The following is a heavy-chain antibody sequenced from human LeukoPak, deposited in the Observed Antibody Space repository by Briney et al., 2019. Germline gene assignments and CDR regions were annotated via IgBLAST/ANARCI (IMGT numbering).Heavy chain of an antibody. D-gene: IGHD2-15*01. J-gene: IGHJ4*02. V-gene: IGHV3-23*01. CDR3: AKGRTPGTRKLDY. CDR2: ISSSGDNT. Sequence: QTGGSLRLSCAASGFTFTSSAMSWVRQAPGKGLEWVSTISSSGDNTLYADSVTGRFTISRDDSKNTLNLEMNSLRAEDTAIYYCAKGRTPGTRKLDYWGQGTLVTVSS. CDR1: GFTFTSSA.